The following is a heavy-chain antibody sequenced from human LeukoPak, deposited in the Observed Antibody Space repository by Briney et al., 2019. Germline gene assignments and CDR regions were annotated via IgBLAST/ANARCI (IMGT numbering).Heavy chain of an antibody. D-gene: IGHD3-10*01. CDR1: GYSISSGYH. CDR2: IYHSGST. Sequence: PSETLSLTCTVSGYSISSGYHWGWIRQPPGKGLEWIGSIYHSGSTYYNPSLKSRVTISVDTSKNQFSLKLRSVTAADTAVYYCARHLYGTNMDVWGKGTTVTISS. J-gene: IGHJ6*03. CDR3: ARHLYGTNMDV. V-gene: IGHV4-38-2*02.